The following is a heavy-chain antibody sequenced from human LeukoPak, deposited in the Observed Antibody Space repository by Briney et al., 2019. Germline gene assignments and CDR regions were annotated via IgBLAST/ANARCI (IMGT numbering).Heavy chain of an antibody. Sequence: GGSLRLSCAASGFTVSSNYMSWVRQAPGKGLEWVSVIYSGGSTYYADSVKGRFTISRDNSKNTVHLQMNSLRAEDTAVYYCAKTYYGSGSYRGYYFDYWGQGTLVTVSS. CDR1: GFTVSSNY. V-gene: IGHV3-66*01. D-gene: IGHD3-10*01. CDR2: IYSGGST. CDR3: AKTYYGSGSYRGYYFDY. J-gene: IGHJ4*02.